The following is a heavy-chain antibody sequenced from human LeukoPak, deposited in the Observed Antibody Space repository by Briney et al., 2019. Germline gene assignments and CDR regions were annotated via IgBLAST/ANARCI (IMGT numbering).Heavy chain of an antibody. D-gene: IGHD6-13*01. CDR1: GGSLSDYY. CDR3: AKKEGGQLFNTRRWFDP. Sequence: PSETLSLTCAVYGGSLSDYYWSWIRESPGKGLEWIGEINHSGTTQYNPSLKSQVTISVDTSKNQFSLKLKSVTAPDTAVYYCAKKEGGQLFNTRRWFDPWGQGTLVTVSS. V-gene: IGHV4-34*01. J-gene: IGHJ5*02. CDR2: INHSGTT.